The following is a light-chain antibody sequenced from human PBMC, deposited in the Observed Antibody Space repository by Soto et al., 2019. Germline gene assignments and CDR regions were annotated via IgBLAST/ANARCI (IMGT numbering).Light chain of an antibody. Sequence: DVVMTQSPLSLPVTLGQPASSSCRSSQSLAYSDGNTYLNWFQQRPGQSPRRLIYKVSNRDSGVPDRFSGSGSGTDFTLKISRVEAEDVGVYYCMQGTHWPPYTFGQGTKLEMK. V-gene: IGKV2-30*01. J-gene: IGKJ2*01. CDR3: MQGTHWPPYT. CDR2: KVS. CDR1: QSLAYSDGNTY.